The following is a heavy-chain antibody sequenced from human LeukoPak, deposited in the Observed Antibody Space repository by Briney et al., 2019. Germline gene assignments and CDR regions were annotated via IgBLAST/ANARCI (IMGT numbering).Heavy chain of an antibody. CDR1: GFTFSSYG. D-gene: IGHD3-22*01. CDR3: AKDPSYYYDSSGYSETPNWFDP. Sequence: GGSLRLSCAASGFTFSSYGMHWVRQAPGKGLEWVAVIWYDGSNKYYADSVKGRFIISRDNSKNTLYLQMNSLRAEDTAVYYCAKDPSYYYDSSGYSETPNWFDPWGQGTLVTVSS. J-gene: IGHJ5*02. V-gene: IGHV3-33*06. CDR2: IWYDGSNK.